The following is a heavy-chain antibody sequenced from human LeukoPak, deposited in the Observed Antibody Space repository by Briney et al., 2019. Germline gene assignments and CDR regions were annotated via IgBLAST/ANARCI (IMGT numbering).Heavy chain of an antibody. D-gene: IGHD6-19*01. V-gene: IGHV3-66*01. CDR2: IYSGGSA. CDR1: GFTVSSNY. CDR3: ARMVTGWPNWIET. J-gene: IGHJ5*02. Sequence: GGSLTLSCAASGFTVSSNYMSWVGQAPGKGLEWVSVIYSGGSAYSADSVKGRFTMSRDNSKNTLYLQMNGLRAEETAVYYSARMVTGWPNWIETCGQGTLVTVSS.